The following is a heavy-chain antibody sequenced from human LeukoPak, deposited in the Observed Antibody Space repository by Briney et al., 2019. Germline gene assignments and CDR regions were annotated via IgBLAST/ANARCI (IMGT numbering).Heavy chain of an antibody. Sequence: GSLRLSCEASGFTFKNAWMIWVRPAPGKGPEWVGRIKSTRDGGATDYAAPVKGRFTISRDDSKNTLYLQMNSLKTEDTAVYYCTTKRYCSSTSCPNKYYFDYWGQGTLVTVSS. CDR2: IKSTRDGGAT. V-gene: IGHV3-15*01. J-gene: IGHJ4*02. CDR1: GFTFKNAW. D-gene: IGHD2-2*01. CDR3: TTKRYCSSTSCPNKYYFDY.